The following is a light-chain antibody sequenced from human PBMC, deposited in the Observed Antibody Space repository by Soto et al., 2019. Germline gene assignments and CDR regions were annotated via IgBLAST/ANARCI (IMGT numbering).Light chain of an antibody. CDR2: AVS. CDR1: QGVSSF. Sequence: QLTQSPSSLSASVGDRVTITCRASQGVSSFLAWYQQKPGKAPDLLIYAVSTLRSGVPSRFSGGGSGTDFTLTISSLQPEDFATYFCQQLNSYPITFGQGTRLEIK. V-gene: IGKV1-9*01. CDR3: QQLNSYPIT. J-gene: IGKJ5*01.